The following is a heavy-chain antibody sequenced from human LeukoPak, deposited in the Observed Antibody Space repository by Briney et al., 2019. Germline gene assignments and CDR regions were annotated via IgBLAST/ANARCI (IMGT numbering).Heavy chain of an antibody. CDR1: GFTFSSYS. J-gene: IGHJ4*02. D-gene: IGHD5-12*01. CDR3: TWLRFADY. CDR2: IKSKTDGGTT. V-gene: IGHV3-15*01. Sequence: GGSLRLSCAASGFTFSSYSMNWVRQAPGKGLEWVAQIKSKTDGGTTDYAAPVKGRFTISRDDSKNTLFLQMNSLKTEDTAVYYCTWLRFADYWGQGTLVTVSS.